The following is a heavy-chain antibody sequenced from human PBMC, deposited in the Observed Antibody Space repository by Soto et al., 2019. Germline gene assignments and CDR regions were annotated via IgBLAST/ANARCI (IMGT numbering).Heavy chain of an antibody. CDR1: GFTFSSYA. CDR2: ISGSGGST. J-gene: IGHJ4*02. Sequence: EVQLLESGGGLVQPGGSLRLSCAASGFTFSSYAMSWVRQAPGKGLEWVSAISGSGGSTYYADSVKGRFTISRDNSKNTLYLQMNSLRAEDTAVYYCAKPSDCSSTSCHYYFDYWGQGTLVTVSS. CDR3: AKPSDCSSTSCHYYFDY. V-gene: IGHV3-23*01. D-gene: IGHD2-2*01.